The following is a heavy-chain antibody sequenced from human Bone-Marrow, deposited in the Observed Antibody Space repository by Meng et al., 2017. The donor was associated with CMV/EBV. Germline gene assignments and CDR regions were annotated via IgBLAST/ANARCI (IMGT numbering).Heavy chain of an antibody. D-gene: IGHD3-22*01. Sequence: SETLSLTCAVSGDSIISSHWWSWVRQTPGKGLEWIGEIYHTGSTNYNPSLKSRVTISVDTSKNQFSLKLSSVTAADTAVYYCARATPHYYDSGRGAFDIWGQGTMVTVS. CDR3: ARATPHYYDSGRGAFDI. CDR1: GDSIISSHW. V-gene: IGHV4-4*02. J-gene: IGHJ3*02. CDR2: IYHTGST.